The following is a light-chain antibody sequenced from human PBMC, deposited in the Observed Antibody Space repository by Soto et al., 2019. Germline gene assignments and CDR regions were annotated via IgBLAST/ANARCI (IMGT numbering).Light chain of an antibody. J-gene: IGLJ1*01. CDR2: DVS. Sequence: QSALTQPASVSGSPGQSITISCTGTSSDVGGYNYVSWYQQHPGKAPKLMIYDVSNQPSGVSNRFSGSKSGNTASLTISGLQAEDEADYYCSSYTSSSTFSYVFGTGTKLTVL. CDR3: SSYTSSSTFSYV. V-gene: IGLV2-14*01. CDR1: SSDVGGYNY.